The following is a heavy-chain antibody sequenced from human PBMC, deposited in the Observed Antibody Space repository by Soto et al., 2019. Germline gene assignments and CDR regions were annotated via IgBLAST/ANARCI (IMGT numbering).Heavy chain of an antibody. CDR1: GFTFSDYY. CDR3: ARDKYCGGDCYSGTFDY. D-gene: IGHD2-21*02. Sequence: KPGGSLRLSCAASGFTFSDYYMSWIRQAPGKGLEWVSYISSSGSTIYYADSVKGRFTISRDNAKNSLYLQMNSLRAEDTAVYYCARDKYCGGDCYSGTFDYWGQGTLVTVSS. J-gene: IGHJ4*02. CDR2: ISSSGSTI. V-gene: IGHV3-11*01.